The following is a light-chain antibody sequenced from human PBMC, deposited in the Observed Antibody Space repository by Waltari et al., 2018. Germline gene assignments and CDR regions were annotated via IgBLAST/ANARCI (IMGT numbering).Light chain of an antibody. J-gene: IGLJ2*01. CDR3: SSYAGSNNLV. Sequence: QSALTQPPSASGSTGQSATISCTGTSSDVGSYAYVSWYQHHHGKAPKLLISEVSKRPSGVPDRFSGSRSGNTASLTVSGLQAEDEADYYCSSYAGSNNLVFGGGTKLTVL. CDR2: EVS. CDR1: SSDVGSYAY. V-gene: IGLV2-8*01.